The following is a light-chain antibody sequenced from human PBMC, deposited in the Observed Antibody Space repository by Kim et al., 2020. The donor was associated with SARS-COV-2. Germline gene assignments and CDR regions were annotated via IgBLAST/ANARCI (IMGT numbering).Light chain of an antibody. CDR1: KLGDKY. CDR3: KAWDSSTAV. CDR2: QDT. J-gene: IGLJ2*01. V-gene: IGLV3-1*01. Sequence: SVSPGQTASITCSGDKLGDKYACWYQQKPGQSPVLVIYQDTKRPSGIPERFSGSNSGNTATLTIGGTQAMDEADYYCKAWDSSTAVFGGGTQLTVL.